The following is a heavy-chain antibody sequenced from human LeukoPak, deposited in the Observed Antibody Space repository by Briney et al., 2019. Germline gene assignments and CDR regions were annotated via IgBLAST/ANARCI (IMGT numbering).Heavy chain of an antibody. Sequence: SETLSLTCTVSGGSISSSSYYWGWIRQPPGKGLEWIGSIYYSGSTYYNPSLKSRVTISVDTSKNQFSLKLSSVTAADTAVYYCARALDFWNGPLMNYYMDVWGKGTTVTVSS. D-gene: IGHD3-3*01. J-gene: IGHJ6*03. CDR2: IYYSGST. CDR1: GGSISSSSYY. CDR3: ARALDFWNGPLMNYYMDV. V-gene: IGHV4-39*07.